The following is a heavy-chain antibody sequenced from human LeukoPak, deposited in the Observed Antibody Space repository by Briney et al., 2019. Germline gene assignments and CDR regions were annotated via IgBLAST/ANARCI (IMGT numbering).Heavy chain of an antibody. J-gene: IGHJ4*02. D-gene: IGHD3-10*01. V-gene: IGHV3-49*03. Sequence: PGGSLRLSCTASGFTFGDYAMSWFRQAPGKGLEWVGFIRSKAYGGPTEYAATVKGRFPISRDDSKSIAYLQMNSLKTEDTAVYYCTSPLLWFGELSYYFDYWGQGTLVTVSS. CDR3: TSPLLWFGELSYYFDY. CDR2: IRSKAYGGPT. CDR1: GFTFGDYA.